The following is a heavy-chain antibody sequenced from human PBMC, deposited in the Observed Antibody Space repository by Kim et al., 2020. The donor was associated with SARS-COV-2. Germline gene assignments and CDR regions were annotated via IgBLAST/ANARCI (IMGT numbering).Heavy chain of an antibody. J-gene: IGHJ6*02. CDR3: AGGWFGGSRGTYYYYYYGMDV. Sequence: ASVKVSCKASGYIFTGYYMHWVRQAPGQGLEWMGWINPNSGGTNYAQNFQGRVTMTRDTSISTAYMELSRLRSDDTAVYYCAGGWFGGSRGTYYYYYYGMDVWGQGTTVTVSS. V-gene: IGHV1-2*02. D-gene: IGHD3-10*01. CDR2: INPNSGGT. CDR1: GYIFTGYY.